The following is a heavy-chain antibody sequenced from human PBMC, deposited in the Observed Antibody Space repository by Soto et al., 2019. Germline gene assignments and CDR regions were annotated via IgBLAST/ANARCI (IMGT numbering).Heavy chain of an antibody. CDR2: ISSSSSYI. J-gene: IGHJ4*02. D-gene: IGHD6-19*01. Sequence: GGSLRLSCAASGFNFSSYSMNWVRQAPGKGLEWVSSISSSSSYIYYADSVKGRFTISRDNAKNSLYLQMNSLRAEDTAVYYCARGAVAGSHGFGYWGQGTLVTVSS. V-gene: IGHV3-21*01. CDR1: GFNFSSYS. CDR3: ARGAVAGSHGFGY.